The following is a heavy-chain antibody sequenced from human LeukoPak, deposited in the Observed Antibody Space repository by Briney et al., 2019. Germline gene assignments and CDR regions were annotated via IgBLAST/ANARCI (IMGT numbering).Heavy chain of an antibody. CDR1: GFTFSSNG. D-gene: IGHD4-17*01. J-gene: IGHJ4*02. Sequence: GGSLRLSCAASGFTFSSNGMHWVRQAPGKGLEWVAVISYDGSNKYYADSVKGRFTISRDNSKNTLYLQMNSLRAEDTAVYYCAKEGGAYGEGYYFDYWGQGTLVTVSS. CDR3: AKEGGAYGEGYYFDY. V-gene: IGHV3-30*18. CDR2: ISYDGSNK.